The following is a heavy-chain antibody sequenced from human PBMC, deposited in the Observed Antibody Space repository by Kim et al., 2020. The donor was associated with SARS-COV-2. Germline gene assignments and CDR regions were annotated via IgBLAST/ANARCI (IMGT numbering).Heavy chain of an antibody. J-gene: IGHJ5*02. Sequence: NDNPSLKSRVTISKDASKNQFSLKRISVTAADTAVYYCARLGAPRTSFDPWGQGTLVTVSS. V-gene: IGHV4-59*08. CDR3: ARLGAPRTSFDP. D-gene: IGHD3-16*01.